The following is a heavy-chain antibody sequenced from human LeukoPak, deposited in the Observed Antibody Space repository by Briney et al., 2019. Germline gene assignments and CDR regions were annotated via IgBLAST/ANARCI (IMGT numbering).Heavy chain of an antibody. CDR1: GFTLSSYP. CDR2: IGAGGGAT. D-gene: IGHD6-19*01. J-gene: IGHJ4*02. CDR3: AKGLAVSTSYFDS. V-gene: IGHV3-23*01. Sequence: PGGSLRLSCAASGFTLSSYPMSWVRQTPGKGLEWVSTIGAGGGATYYADSVKGRFTFSTDNSKNTLFLQMNSLEAEDTAVYYCAKGLAVSTSYFDSWGQGTLVTVSS.